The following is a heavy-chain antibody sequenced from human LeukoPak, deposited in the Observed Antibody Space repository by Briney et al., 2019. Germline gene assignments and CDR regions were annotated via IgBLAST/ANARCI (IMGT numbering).Heavy chain of an antibody. Sequence: SETLSLTCTVSGGSISSGDYYWSWIRQPPGKGLEWIGYIYYSGSTYYNPSLKSRVTISVDTSKNQFSLKLSSVTAADTAVYYCARDPSSAFDIWGQGTMATVSS. V-gene: IGHV4-30-4*01. CDR3: ARDPSSAFDI. J-gene: IGHJ3*02. CDR1: GGSISSGDYY. CDR2: IYYSGST.